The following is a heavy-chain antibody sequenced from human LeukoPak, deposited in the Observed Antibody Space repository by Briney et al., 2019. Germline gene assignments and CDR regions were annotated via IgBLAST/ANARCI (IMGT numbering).Heavy chain of an antibody. V-gene: IGHV4-59*08. J-gene: IGHJ5*02. D-gene: IGHD5-24*01. Sequence: PSETLSLTCTVSGGSISSYYWSWIRQPPGKGLEWIGYIYYSGSTNYNPSLKSRVTISVDTSKNQFSLKLSSVTAADTAVYYCARHGFRGDGYNWAAHWFDPWGQGTLVTVSS. CDR2: IYYSGST. CDR1: GGSISSYY. CDR3: ARHGFRGDGYNWAAHWFDP.